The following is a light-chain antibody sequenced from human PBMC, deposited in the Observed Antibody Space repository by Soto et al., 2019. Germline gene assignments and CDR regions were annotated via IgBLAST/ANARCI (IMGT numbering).Light chain of an antibody. CDR2: GAS. Sequence: IVLTQSPATLYLSXGERATLSXXASQSISSSYLAWYQQKPGQAPRLLIYGASSGATGIPDRFSGSGSGTDFTLTISRLEPEDFAVYYCQQYASSPTFGQGTRLEIK. V-gene: IGKV3-20*01. CDR3: QQYASSPT. J-gene: IGKJ5*01. CDR1: QSISSSY.